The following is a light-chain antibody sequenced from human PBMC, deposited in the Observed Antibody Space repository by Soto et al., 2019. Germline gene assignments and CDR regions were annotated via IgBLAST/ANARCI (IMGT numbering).Light chain of an antibody. CDR3: CSYAGSYTYVV. V-gene: IGLV2-11*01. Sequence: QSALTQPRSVSGSPGQSVTISCTGTSSDVGGYNYLSWSQQHPGKAPKLMIYDVSKRPSGVHDRVSGSKSGNTASLTISGIQAEDETDYYCCSYAGSYTYVVFGGGTKLTVL. CDR2: DVS. J-gene: IGLJ2*01. CDR1: SSDVGGYNY.